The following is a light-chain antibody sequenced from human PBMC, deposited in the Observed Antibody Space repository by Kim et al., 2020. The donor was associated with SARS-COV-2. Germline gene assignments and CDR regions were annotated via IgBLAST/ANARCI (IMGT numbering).Light chain of an antibody. CDR3: QKYDSAPWT. J-gene: IGKJ1*01. CDR1: QDIANY. CDR2: AAS. V-gene: IGKV1-27*01. Sequence: GSVGDGCTITCRASQDIANYLAWYQQKPGKVPKLLVYAASALKSGVPSRFSGRRSGTDFTLTISNLQPEDVATYYCQKYDSAPWTFGQGTKVEIK.